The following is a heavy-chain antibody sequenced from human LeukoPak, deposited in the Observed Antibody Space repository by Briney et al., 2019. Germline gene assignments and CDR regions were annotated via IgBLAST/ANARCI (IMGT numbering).Heavy chain of an antibody. D-gene: IGHD3-10*01. CDR2: INSRSDYI. J-gene: IGHJ4*02. Sequence: GGSLRLFCAASGFTFSSYSMNWVRQAAGKGLEWVSSINSRSDYIYYADSVKGRFTVSRDNAKNSLYLQMNSLRAEDTALYYCVRALYGSGYYYPFDFWGQGTLVTVSS. CDR1: GFTFSSYS. CDR3: VRALYGSGYYYPFDF. V-gene: IGHV3-21*01.